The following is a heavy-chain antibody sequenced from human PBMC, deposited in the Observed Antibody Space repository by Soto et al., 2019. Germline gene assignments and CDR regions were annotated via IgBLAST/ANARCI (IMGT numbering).Heavy chain of an antibody. V-gene: IGHV4-39*07. Sequence: SETLSLTCTVSGGSISSSSYYWGWIRQPPGKGLEWIGNIYYSGSTYYSPSLKSRVTISVDRSKNQFSLKLSSVTAADTAVYYCAAGGGLPRYYWGQGTLVTVSS. CDR3: AAGGGLPRYY. D-gene: IGHD5-12*01. J-gene: IGHJ4*02. CDR1: GGSISSSSYY. CDR2: IYYSGST.